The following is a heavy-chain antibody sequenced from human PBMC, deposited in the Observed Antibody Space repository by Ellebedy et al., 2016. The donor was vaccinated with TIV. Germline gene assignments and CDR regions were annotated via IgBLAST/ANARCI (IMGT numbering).Heavy chain of an antibody. D-gene: IGHD1-26*01. CDR2: IIPVIGSV. CDR1: GCAFSGSA. Sequence: ASVKVSCKASGCAFSGSAISWARQAPGQGLEWMGGIIPVIGSVTYAHNFRGRVTFTADTSTTTAYMELTSLTFDDSAVYFCARDPERRIVGAGFDYWGQGTMVAVSS. V-gene: IGHV1-69*06. CDR3: ARDPERRIVGAGFDY. J-gene: IGHJ4*02.